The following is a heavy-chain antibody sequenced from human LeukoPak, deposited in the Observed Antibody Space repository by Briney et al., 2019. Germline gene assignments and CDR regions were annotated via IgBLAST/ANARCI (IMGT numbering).Heavy chain of an antibody. J-gene: IGHJ6*03. D-gene: IGHD2-15*01. CDR2: IYHSGST. V-gene: IGHV4-4*02. Sequence: SETLSLTCAVSGGSISSSNWWSWVRQPPGKGLGWIGEIYHSGSTNYNPSLKSRVTISVDKSKDQFSLKLSSVTAADTAVYYCARVASFYYYYMDVWAKGTTVTVSS. CDR1: GGSISSSNW. CDR3: ARVASFYYYYMDV.